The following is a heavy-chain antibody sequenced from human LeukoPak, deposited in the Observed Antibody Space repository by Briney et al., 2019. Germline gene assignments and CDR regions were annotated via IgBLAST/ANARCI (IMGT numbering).Heavy chain of an antibody. CDR3: ARPRYSRGFYYYMDV. V-gene: IGHV5-51*01. D-gene: IGHD5-18*01. CDR2: IYPGDSDT. J-gene: IGHJ6*03. Sequence: GESLKISCKGSGYTFDTYWIGWVRQMPGKGLEWMGIIYPGDSDTKYRPSFQGQVTFSVVKSTTTAYLHWSSLKASDTAMYYCARPRYSRGFYYYMDVWGKGTTVTVSS. CDR1: GYTFDTYW.